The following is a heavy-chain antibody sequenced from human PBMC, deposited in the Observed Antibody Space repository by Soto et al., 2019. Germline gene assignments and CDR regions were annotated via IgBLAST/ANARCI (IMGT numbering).Heavy chain of an antibody. CDR3: ARDWYYYDSSGYAVWGYFDY. V-gene: IGHV1-18*01. CDR2: ISAYNGNT. CDR1: GYTFTSYG. Sequence: ASVKVSCKASGYTFTSYGISWVRQAPGQGLEWMGWISAYNGNTNYAQKLQGRVTMTTDTSTSTVYMELRSLRSDDTAVYYCARDWYYYDSSGYAVWGYFDYWGQGTLVTVSS. J-gene: IGHJ4*02. D-gene: IGHD3-22*01.